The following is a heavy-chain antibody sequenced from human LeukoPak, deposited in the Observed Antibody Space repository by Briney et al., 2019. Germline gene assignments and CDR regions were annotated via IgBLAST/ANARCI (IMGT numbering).Heavy chain of an antibody. D-gene: IGHD6-13*01. CDR2: ISSSSSYI. J-gene: IGHJ3*02. CDR1: GFTFSSYS. V-gene: IGHV3-21*01. Sequence: GGSLRLSCAASGFTFSSYSMNWVRQAPGKGLEWVSSISSSSSYIYYADSVKGRFTISRDNAKNSLYLQMNSLRAEDTAVYYCASLAIQSSRRTADAFDIWGQGTMVTVSS. CDR3: ASLAIQSSRRTADAFDI.